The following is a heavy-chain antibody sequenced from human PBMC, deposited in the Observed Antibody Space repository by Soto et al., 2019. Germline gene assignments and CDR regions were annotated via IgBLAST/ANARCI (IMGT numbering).Heavy chain of an antibody. J-gene: IGHJ4*02. CDR3: ARERAGSSGEIDY. CDR2: INPNSGVT. Sequence: ASVKVSCKASGYTFTGYSMHWVRQAPGQGLEWMGWINPNSGVTKYAEKFQGWVTMTRDTSISTAFMEVRRLKSDDTAVYYCARERAGSSGEIDYWGQGTLVTVSS. V-gene: IGHV1-2*04. CDR1: GYTFTGYS. D-gene: IGHD6-19*01.